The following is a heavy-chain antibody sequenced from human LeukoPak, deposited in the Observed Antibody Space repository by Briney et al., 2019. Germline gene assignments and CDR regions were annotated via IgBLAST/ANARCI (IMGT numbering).Heavy chain of an antibody. CDR1: GYTFTGYY. CDR2: INPNSGGT. Sequence: ASVKVSCKASGYTFTGYYMHWVRQAPGQGLEWMGWINPNSGGTNYAQKFQGRVTITADESTSTAYMELSSLRSEDTAVYYCARDALDYYDSSGYYVRRSFDIWGQGTMVTVSS. V-gene: IGHV1-2*02. D-gene: IGHD3-22*01. CDR3: ARDALDYYDSSGYYVRRSFDI. J-gene: IGHJ3*02.